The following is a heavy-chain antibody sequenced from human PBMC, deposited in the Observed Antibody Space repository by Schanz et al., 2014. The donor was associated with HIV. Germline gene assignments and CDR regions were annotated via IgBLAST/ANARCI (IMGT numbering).Heavy chain of an antibody. CDR2: IWYDATNE. J-gene: IGHJ6*02. CDR1: GFTFSSYG. V-gene: IGHV3-33*08. D-gene: IGHD4-4*01. Sequence: QEQLVESGGGVVQPGRSLRLSCAASGFTFSSYGMHWVRQAPGKGLEWVAVIWYDATNEYYADSVKGRFTISRDNAKNTLYLQMNSLRAEDTAVYYCARFVDYSKYYGMDVWGQGTTVTVSS. CDR3: ARFVDYSKYYGMDV.